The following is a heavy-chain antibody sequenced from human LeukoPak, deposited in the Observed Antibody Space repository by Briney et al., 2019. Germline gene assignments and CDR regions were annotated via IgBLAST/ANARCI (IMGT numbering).Heavy chain of an antibody. Sequence: SETLSLTSAVYGGSFSGYYWSWIRQPPGKGLEWIGEINHSGSTNYNPSLKSRVTISVDTSKNQFSLKLSSVTAADTAVYYCARGHCSSTSCYYYYGMDVWGQGTTVTVSS. CDR2: INHSGST. CDR3: ARGHCSSTSCYYYYGMDV. D-gene: IGHD2-2*01. V-gene: IGHV4-34*01. J-gene: IGHJ6*02. CDR1: GGSFSGYY.